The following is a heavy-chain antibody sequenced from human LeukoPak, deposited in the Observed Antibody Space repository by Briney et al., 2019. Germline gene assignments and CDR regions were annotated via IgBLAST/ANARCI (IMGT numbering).Heavy chain of an antibody. CDR1: GGSISSYY. CDR3: ARVAAAAGSTSFDY. CDR2: IYYSGST. Sequence: SETLSLTXTVSGGSISSYYWSWIRQPPGKGLEWIGYIYYSGSTNYNPSLKSRVTISVDTSKNQFSLKLSSVTAADTAVYYCARVAAAAGSTSFDYWGQGTLVTVSS. V-gene: IGHV4-59*01. D-gene: IGHD6-13*01. J-gene: IGHJ4*02.